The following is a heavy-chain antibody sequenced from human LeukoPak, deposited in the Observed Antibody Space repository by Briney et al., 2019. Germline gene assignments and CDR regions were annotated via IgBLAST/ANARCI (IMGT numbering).Heavy chain of an antibody. CDR3: ARVWTTVVTKARAFDI. V-gene: IGHV3-21*01. CDR1: GFAFSTSW. D-gene: IGHD4-23*01. J-gene: IGHJ3*02. CDR2: ISSSSSYI. Sequence: PGGSLRLSCAASGFAFSTSWMSWVRQGPGKGLEWVSSISSSSSYIYYADSVKGRFTISRDNAKNSLYLQMNSLRAEDTAVYYCARVWTTVVTKARAFDIWGQGTMVTVSS.